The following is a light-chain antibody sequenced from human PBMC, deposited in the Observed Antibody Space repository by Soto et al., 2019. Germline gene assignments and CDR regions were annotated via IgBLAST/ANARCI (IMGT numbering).Light chain of an antibody. CDR1: SSDVGGYNY. CDR3: SSYTRSGTGV. CDR2: DVS. V-gene: IGLV2-14*01. Sequence: QSVLTQPASVSGSPGQSITISCTGTSSDVGGYNYVSWYQQHPGKAPKLMICDVSDRPSGVSNRFSGSKSGNTASLTISGLQAEDEADYYCSSYTRSGTGVFGTGTKVTVL. J-gene: IGLJ1*01.